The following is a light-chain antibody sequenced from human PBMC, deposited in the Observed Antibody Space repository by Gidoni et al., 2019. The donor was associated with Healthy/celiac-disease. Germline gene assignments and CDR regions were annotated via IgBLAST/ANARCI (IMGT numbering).Light chain of an antibody. CDR1: QDISNY. CDR3: QQYDNLLLT. J-gene: IGKJ4*01. Sequence: DIQMTQSPSSLSESVGDRVTITFQASQDISNYLNWYQQKPGKAPKLLIYDASNLETGVPSRFSGSGSGTDFTFTISSLQPEDIATYYCQQYDNLLLTFGGGTKVEIK. V-gene: IGKV1-33*01. CDR2: DAS.